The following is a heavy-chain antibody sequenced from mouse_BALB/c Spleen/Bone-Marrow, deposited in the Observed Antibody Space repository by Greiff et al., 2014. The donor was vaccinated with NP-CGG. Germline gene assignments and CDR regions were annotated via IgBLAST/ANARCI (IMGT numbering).Heavy chain of an antibody. CDR3: AKKDDGSSSFDY. D-gene: IGHD1-1*01. CDR2: IDTYYGGT. V-gene: IGHV1-39*01. J-gene: IGHJ2*01. Sequence: EVQLVESGPELEKPGASVKISCKASGYSFTDYNMNWVQQSNGKNLEWIGYIDTYYGGTSYSQKFNGKATLTVDKSSSTAYMQLRSLTSEDSAVDYCAKKDDGSSSFDYWGQGTTLTVSA. CDR1: GYSFTDYN.